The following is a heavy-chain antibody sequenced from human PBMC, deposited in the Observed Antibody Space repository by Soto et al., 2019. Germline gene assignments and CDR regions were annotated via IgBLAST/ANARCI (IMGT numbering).Heavy chain of an antibody. CDR2: IYNSGST. V-gene: IGHV4-59*12. J-gene: IGHJ1*01. CDR1: GGSISSYY. D-gene: IGHD3-3*01. CDR3: ARGTRYFDGGYFQH. Sequence: PSETLSLTCTVSGGSISSYYWRWIRQPPGKGLEWPGYIYNSGSTNYNPSLKSRVTISVDTAKNQFSLKLSSVTAADTAVYYCARGTRYFDGGYFQHWGQGTLVTVSS.